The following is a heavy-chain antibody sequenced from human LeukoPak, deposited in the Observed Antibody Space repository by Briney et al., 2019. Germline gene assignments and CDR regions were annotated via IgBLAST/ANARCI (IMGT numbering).Heavy chain of an antibody. V-gene: IGHV4-59*08. Sequence: SETLSLTCTVSGGSINNYYWSWIRQPPGKGLEWIGYISSSGSTGYNPPLKSRVTISVDKSKNQFSLRLSSVTAADTAVYYCARQLGEIYYYYYYYMDVWGKGTTVTVSS. CDR3: ARQLGEIYYYYYYYMDV. CDR2: ISSSGST. D-gene: IGHD4-17*01. CDR1: GGSINNYY. J-gene: IGHJ6*03.